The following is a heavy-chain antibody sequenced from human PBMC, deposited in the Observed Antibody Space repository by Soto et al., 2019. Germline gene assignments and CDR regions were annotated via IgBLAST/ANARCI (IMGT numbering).Heavy chain of an antibody. J-gene: IGHJ3*02. CDR3: ARAPTVRGAFDI. V-gene: IGHV4-30-4*01. D-gene: IGHD3-10*01. CDR1: GGSISSGDYY. CDR2: IYYSGST. Sequence: SENLYLTCTVSGGSISSGDYYWSWIRQPPGKGLEWIGYIYYSGSTYYNPSLKSRVTISVDTSKNQFSLKLSSVTAADTAAYYCARAPTVRGAFDIWVQGSMVTV.